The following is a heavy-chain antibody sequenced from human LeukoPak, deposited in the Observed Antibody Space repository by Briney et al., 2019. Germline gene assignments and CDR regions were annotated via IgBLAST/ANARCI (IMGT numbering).Heavy chain of an antibody. CDR2: INPNSGDT. D-gene: IGHD3-9*01. CDR3: ARGESVVPAVSYFDILTGSSPFDY. Sequence: ASVKVSCKASGYTFTAYYIHWVRQAPGQGLEWMGWINPNSGDTNYAQEFQGRVTMTRDTSISTAYMELSGLRSDDTAVYYCARGESVVPAVSYFDILTGSSPFDYWGQGTLVTVSS. V-gene: IGHV1-2*02. CDR1: GYTFTAYY. J-gene: IGHJ4*02.